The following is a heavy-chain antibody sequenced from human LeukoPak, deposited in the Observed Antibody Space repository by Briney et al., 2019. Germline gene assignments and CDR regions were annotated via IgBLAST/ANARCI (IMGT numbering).Heavy chain of an antibody. D-gene: IGHD2-15*01. CDR2: ISGSGGST. CDR3: AKDTSVQPGYCSDY. Sequence: GGSLRLSCAASKFTFSRYAMSWVRQAPGKGLEWVSAISGSGGSTYYADSVKGRFTISRDNSKNTLYLQMNGLRAEDTALYYCAKDTSVQPGYCSDYWGQGTLVTVSS. J-gene: IGHJ4*02. V-gene: IGHV3-23*01. CDR1: KFTFSRYA.